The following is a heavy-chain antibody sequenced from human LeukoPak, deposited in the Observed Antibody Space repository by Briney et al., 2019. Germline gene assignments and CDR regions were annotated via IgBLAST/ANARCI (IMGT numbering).Heavy chain of an antibody. J-gene: IGHJ4*02. D-gene: IGHD3-3*01. Sequence: ASVKVSCKASGYTFTSYGISWVRQAPGQGLEWMGWISAYNGNTNYAQKLQGRVTMTTDTSTSTAYMELRSQRSDDTAVYYCASFTFWSGYRASHDYWGQGTLVTVSS. CDR1: GYTFTSYG. CDR2: ISAYNGNT. V-gene: IGHV1-18*01. CDR3: ASFTFWSGYRASHDY.